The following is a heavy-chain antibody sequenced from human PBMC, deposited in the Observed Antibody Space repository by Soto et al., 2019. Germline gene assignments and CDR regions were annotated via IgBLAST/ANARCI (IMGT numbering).Heavy chain of an antibody. CDR3: ARLHGYCISSSCHGHYAMVV. J-gene: IGHJ6*02. Sequence: SETLSLTCTVSGDSIRSVSYYWGWIRQSPEKGLEWIASISYSGSTYYNPTLKSRLIISVDTSKSQFSLKLSSLTAADTAVYYCARLHGYCISSSCHGHYAMVVWGQGTTVT. D-gene: IGHD2-2*01. CDR1: GDSIRSVSYY. V-gene: IGHV4-39*01. CDR2: ISYSGST.